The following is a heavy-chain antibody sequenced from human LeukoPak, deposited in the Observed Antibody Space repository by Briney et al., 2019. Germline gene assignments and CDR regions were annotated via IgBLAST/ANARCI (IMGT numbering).Heavy chain of an antibody. D-gene: IGHD6-19*01. J-gene: IGHJ4*02. V-gene: IGHV1-18*01. CDR3: ARDRGVAVSGVSWD. CDR1: GYTFTNCG. Sequence: ASVKVSCKASGYTFTNCGINWVRQAPGQGLEWMGWISPYNGNTNYAQNLQGRVTVTTDTSTSTAYMELRSLRSEDTAVYYCARDRGVAVSGVSWDWGQGTLVTVSS. CDR2: ISPYNGNT.